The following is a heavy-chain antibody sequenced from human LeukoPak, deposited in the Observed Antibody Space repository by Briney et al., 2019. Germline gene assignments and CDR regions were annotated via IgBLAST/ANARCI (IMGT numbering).Heavy chain of an antibody. CDR2: IRYDGSSK. J-gene: IGHJ4*02. CDR1: GFTFSDFG. V-gene: IGHV3-30*02. Sequence: PGGSLRLSCAASGFTFSDFGMYWVRQAPGKGLEGVAFIRYDGSSKYYADSVKGRFTISKDTSKNTLLLEMNSLRAEDTALYYCAKDLSGFQRYCDHWGQGTLVTVSS. CDR3: AKDLSGFQRYCDH. D-gene: IGHD5/OR15-5a*01.